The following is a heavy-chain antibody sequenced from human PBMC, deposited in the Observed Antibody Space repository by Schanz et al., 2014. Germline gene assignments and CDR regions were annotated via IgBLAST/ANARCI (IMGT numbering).Heavy chain of an antibody. V-gene: IGHV3-30*02. CDR2: IRYDGSNQ. Sequence: QVQLVESGGGVVQPGGSLRLSCAASGFTFTNLGMHWVRRAPGKGLEWVAFIRYDGSNQYYADSVKGRFTISRDNSKNTLSLQMNSLRAEDTAEYYCARGVRVRGIIIDYWGPGTLVTVSS. CDR1: GFTFTNLG. D-gene: IGHD3-10*01. J-gene: IGHJ4*02. CDR3: ARGVRVRGIIIDY.